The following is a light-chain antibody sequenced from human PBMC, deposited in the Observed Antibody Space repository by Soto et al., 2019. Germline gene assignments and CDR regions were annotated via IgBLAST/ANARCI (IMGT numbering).Light chain of an antibody. CDR1: SSNIGSNS. Sequence: QAVVTQPPSASGTPGQRVTISCSGSSSNIGSNSVNWYQQLPGTAPKLLIYSNSQRPSGVPDRFSGSKSGTSAALAISGLQSEDEADYYCAAWDNSLNLNWVFGGGTKLTVL. CDR2: SNS. V-gene: IGLV1-44*01. J-gene: IGLJ3*02. CDR3: AAWDNSLNLNWV.